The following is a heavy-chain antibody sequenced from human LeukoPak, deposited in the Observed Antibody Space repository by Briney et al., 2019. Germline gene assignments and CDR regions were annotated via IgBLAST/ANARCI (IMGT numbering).Heavy chain of an antibody. CDR3: ARSKGSSTVHDYGDYYFDY. CDR2: ISSSGSTI. V-gene: IGHV3-11*01. Sequence: GGSLRLSCAASGFTFSDYYMSWIRQAPGKGLEWVSYISSSGSTIYYADSVKGRFTISRDSAKNSLYPQMNSLRAEDTAVYYCARSKGSSTVHDYGDYYFDYWGQGTLVTVSS. CDR1: GFTFSDYY. D-gene: IGHD4-17*01. J-gene: IGHJ4*02.